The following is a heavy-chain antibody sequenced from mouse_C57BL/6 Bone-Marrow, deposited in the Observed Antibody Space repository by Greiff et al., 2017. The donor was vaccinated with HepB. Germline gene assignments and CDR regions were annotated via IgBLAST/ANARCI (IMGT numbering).Heavy chain of an antibody. Sequence: QVQLQQSGAELVIPGASVKLSCKASGYTFTSYSMHWVKQRPGQGLEWIGEIYPSDSYTNYNQKFKGKSTLTVDKSSSTAYMELSSLTSEDSAVYYCARSDYYGSSYYFDYWGQGTTLTVSS. J-gene: IGHJ2*01. D-gene: IGHD1-1*01. V-gene: IGHV1-69*01. CDR2: IYPSDSYT. CDR1: GYTFTSYS. CDR3: ARSDYYGSSYYFDY.